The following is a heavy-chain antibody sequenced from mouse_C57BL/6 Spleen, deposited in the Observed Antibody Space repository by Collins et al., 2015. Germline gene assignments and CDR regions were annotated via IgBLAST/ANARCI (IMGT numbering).Heavy chain of an antibody. V-gene: IGHV3-2*02. J-gene: IGHJ3*01. CDR3: ASHGNSWFAY. CDR2: ISYSGST. CDR1: GYSITSDYA. D-gene: IGHD2-1*01. Sequence: DVQLQESGPGLVKPSQSLSLTCTVTGYSITSDYAWNWIRQFPGNKLEWMGYISYSGSTSYNPSLKSRISITRDTSKNQFFLQLNSVTTEDTATYYCASHGNSWFAYWGQGTLVTVSA.